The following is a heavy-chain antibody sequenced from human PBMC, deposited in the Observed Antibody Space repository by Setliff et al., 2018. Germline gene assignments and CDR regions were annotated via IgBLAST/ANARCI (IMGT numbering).Heavy chain of an antibody. J-gene: IGHJ4*02. CDR3: TGSQGSGGYYSDSPYYFHF. D-gene: IGHD3-10*01. CDR1: GGSVSSTSYY. CDR2: IYYTGTT. Sequence: SETLSLTCTVSGGSVSSTSYYWGWIRQPPGKGLEWIGTIYYTGTTYYNPSLKSRMSISIDTSKNQISLNVISVTAADTAVYFCTGSQGSGGYYSDSPYYFHFWGQGTRVTVSS. V-gene: IGHV4-39*07.